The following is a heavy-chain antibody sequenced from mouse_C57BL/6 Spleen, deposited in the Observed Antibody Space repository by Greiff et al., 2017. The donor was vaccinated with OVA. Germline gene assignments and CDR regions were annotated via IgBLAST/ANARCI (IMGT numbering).Heavy chain of an antibody. CDR3: ARAYYSKYWFAY. CDR2: ISNGGGST. J-gene: IGHJ3*01. CDR1: GFTFSDYY. D-gene: IGHD2-5*01. V-gene: IGHV5-12*01. Sequence: EVKLVESGGGLVQPGGSLKLSCAASGFTFSDYYMYWVRQTPEKRLEWVAYISNGGGSTYYPDTVKGRFTISRDNAKNTLYLQMSRLKSEDTAMYYCARAYYSKYWFAYWGQGTLVTVSA.